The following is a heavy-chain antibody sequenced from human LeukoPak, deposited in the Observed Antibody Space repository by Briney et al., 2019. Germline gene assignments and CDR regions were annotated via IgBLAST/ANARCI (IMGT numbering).Heavy chain of an antibody. Sequence: GGSLRLSCAASGFTFSDHFLDWVRQAPGKGLEWVGRTRNKANSYITEYATSVAGRFTISRDDSKNSLYLQMSSLKTDGTAMYYCASIRGTFGYWGQGTLVTVSS. CDR1: GFTFSDHF. CDR2: TRNKANSYIT. CDR3: ASIRGTFGY. J-gene: IGHJ4*02. V-gene: IGHV3-72*01. D-gene: IGHD1-26*01.